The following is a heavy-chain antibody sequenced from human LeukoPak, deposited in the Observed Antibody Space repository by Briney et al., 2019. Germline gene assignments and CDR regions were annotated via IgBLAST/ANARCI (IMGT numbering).Heavy chain of an antibody. CDR3: ASYDSSGWTSTNNWFDP. CDR2: ISGSGGST. CDR1: GFTFSSYA. V-gene: IGHV3-23*01. Sequence: GGSLRLSCAASGFTFSSYAMSWVRQAPGKGLEWVSAISGSGGSTYYADSVKGRFTISRDNSKNTLYLQMNSLRAEDTAVYYCASYDSSGWTSTNNWFDPWGQGTLVTVSS. J-gene: IGHJ5*02. D-gene: IGHD3-22*01.